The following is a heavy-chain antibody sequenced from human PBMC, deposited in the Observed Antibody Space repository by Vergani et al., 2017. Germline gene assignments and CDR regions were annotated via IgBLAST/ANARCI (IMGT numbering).Heavy chain of an antibody. CDR1: GYTFTRYY. CDR3: AREGINSSGETGWFDP. J-gene: IGHJ5*02. Sequence: QVHLVHSGAEVKKPGASVKVFCKASGYTFTRYYMHWVRQAPGQGLEWMGIINPSGGSTSYAQKSQGRVNKPRDTSTSTVYMELSSLRSEDTAVYYWAREGINSSGETGWFDPWGQGTLVTVSS. D-gene: IGHD3-22*01. V-gene: IGHV1-46*01. CDR2: INPSGGST.